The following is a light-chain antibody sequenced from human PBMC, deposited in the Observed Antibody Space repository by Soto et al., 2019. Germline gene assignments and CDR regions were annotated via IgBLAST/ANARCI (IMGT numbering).Light chain of an antibody. CDR1: QNIRSS. CDR3: QQYNNWPPIT. J-gene: IGKJ5*01. CDR2: DAS. Sequence: MTHSPSSLSASPGERVTLSCRASQNIRSSLAWYQQRPGQAPRLLIYDASTRATGIPPRFSGSGSGTEFNLTISSLQSEDFAVYYCQQYNNWPPITFGQGTRLEIK. V-gene: IGKV3-15*01.